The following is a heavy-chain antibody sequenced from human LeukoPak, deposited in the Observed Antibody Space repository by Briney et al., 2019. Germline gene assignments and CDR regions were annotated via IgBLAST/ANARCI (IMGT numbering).Heavy chain of an antibody. V-gene: IGHV4-34*01. Sequence: SETLSLTCAVYGGSFSGYYWSWIRQPPGKGLEWIGEINHSGSTNYNPSLKSRVTISVDTSKNQFSLKLSSVTAADTAVYYCARGKAYSSSSIDYWGQGTLVTVSS. J-gene: IGHJ4*02. CDR1: GGSFSGYY. D-gene: IGHD6-6*01. CDR3: ARGKAYSSSSIDY. CDR2: INHSGST.